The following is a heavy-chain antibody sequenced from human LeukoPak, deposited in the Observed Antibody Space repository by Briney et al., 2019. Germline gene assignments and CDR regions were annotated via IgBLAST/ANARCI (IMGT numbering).Heavy chain of an antibody. V-gene: IGHV1-18*01. D-gene: IGHD6-13*01. J-gene: IGHJ4*02. CDR1: GYTFTSYG. CDR2: ISAYNGNT. Sequence: ASVKVSCKASGYTFTSYGISWVRQAPGQGLERMGWISAYNGNTNYAQKLQGRVTMTTDTSTSTAYMELRSLRSDDTAVYYCARDGTGSASSNWDFDYWGQGTLVTVSS. CDR3: ARDGTGSASSNWDFDY.